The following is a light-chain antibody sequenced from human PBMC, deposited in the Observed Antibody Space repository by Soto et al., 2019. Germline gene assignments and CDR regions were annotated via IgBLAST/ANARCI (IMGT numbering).Light chain of an antibody. CDR3: QQYNIDST. Sequence: DIQMTQSPSTLSASEGDRVTITSRASQSISPWMAWYQQKPGKAPRLLIYKASNLERGVPSRFSGSGSGTEFTLTISSLQPDDFATYYCQQYNIDSTFGQGTKVDNK. CDR1: QSISPW. J-gene: IGKJ1*01. CDR2: KAS. V-gene: IGKV1-5*03.